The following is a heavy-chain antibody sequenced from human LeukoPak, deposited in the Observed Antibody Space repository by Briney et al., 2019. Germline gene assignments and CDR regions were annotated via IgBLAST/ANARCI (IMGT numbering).Heavy chain of an antibody. CDR3: ARVSDTAYQYYFDY. CDR1: GFTVSSNY. D-gene: IGHD5-18*01. CDR2: IYSGGST. Sequence: GGSLRLSCAASGFTVSSNYMSWVRQAPGKGLEWVSVIYSGGSTYYSDSVKGRFTISRHNSKNTLYLQMNSLRAEDTAVYYCARVSDTAYQYYFDYWGQGTLVTVSS. J-gene: IGHJ4*02. V-gene: IGHV3-53*01.